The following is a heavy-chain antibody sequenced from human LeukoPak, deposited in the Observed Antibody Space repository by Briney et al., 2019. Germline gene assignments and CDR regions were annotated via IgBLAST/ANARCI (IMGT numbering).Heavy chain of an antibody. CDR3: AKDLGYSGYDLTGY. J-gene: IGHJ4*02. V-gene: IGHV3-23*01. CDR1: GFTFSSYA. Sequence: GGSLRLSCAASGFTFSSYAMSWVRQAPGKGLEWVSAISGSGGSTYHADSVKGRFTISRDNSKNTLYLQMNSLRAEDTAVYYCAKDLGYSGYDLTGYWGQGTLVTVSS. D-gene: IGHD5-12*01. CDR2: ISGSGGST.